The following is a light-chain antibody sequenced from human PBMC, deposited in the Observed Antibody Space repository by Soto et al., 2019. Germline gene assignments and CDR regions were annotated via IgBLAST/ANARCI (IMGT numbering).Light chain of an antibody. CDR3: LLSYSGARLYV. CDR2: DTS. J-gene: IGLJ1*01. Sequence: QAVGTQEPSLTVSPGGAGTLTCGSSTGAVTSGHYPYWFQQKPGQAPRTLIYDTSNKHSWTPARFSGSLLGGKAALTLSGAQPEDEAEYYCLLSYSGARLYVFGTGTKVTVL. CDR1: TGAVTSGHY. V-gene: IGLV7-46*01.